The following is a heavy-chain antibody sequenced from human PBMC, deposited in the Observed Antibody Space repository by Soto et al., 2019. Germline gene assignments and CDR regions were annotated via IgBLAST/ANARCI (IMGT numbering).Heavy chain of an antibody. CDR2: IIPIFGTA. CDR1: GGTFSSYA. CDR3: ARPRIAVAGNWFAP. V-gene: IGHV1-69*13. Sequence: ASVKGLCKASGGTFSSYAISWVRQAPGQGLEWMGGIIPIFGTANYAQKFQGRVTITADESTSTAYMELSSLRSEDTAVYYCARPRIAVAGNWFAPWGQGTLVTVSS. J-gene: IGHJ5*02. D-gene: IGHD6-19*01.